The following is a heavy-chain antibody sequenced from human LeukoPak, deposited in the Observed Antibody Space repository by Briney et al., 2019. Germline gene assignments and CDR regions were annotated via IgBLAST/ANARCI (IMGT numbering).Heavy chain of an antibody. CDR3: SRTDCSITNCPVAMDV. V-gene: IGHV3-21*01. CDR2: ISSSSGFI. J-gene: IGHJ6*02. D-gene: IGHD2-2*01. Sequence: PGGSLRLSCAASGFTFSSYSMNWVRQAPGKGLEWVSSISSSSGFIYYADSVRGRFTISRDNAKNSLFLQMNSLRAADTAVYYCSRTDCSITNCPVAMDVWGQGTTVTVSS. CDR1: GFTFSSYS.